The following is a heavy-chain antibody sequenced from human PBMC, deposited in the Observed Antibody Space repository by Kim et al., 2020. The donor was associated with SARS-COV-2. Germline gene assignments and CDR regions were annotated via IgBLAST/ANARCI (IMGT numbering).Heavy chain of an antibody. V-gene: IGHV4-39*01. CDR2: IYYSGST. Sequence: SETLSLTCTVSGGSISSSSYYWGWICQPPGKGLEWIGNIYYSGSTYYNPSLKSRVTISVDTSKNQFSLKLSSVTAADTAVYYCARHRGYKEAPIDYWGQGTLVTVSS. D-gene: IGHD5-18*01. J-gene: IGHJ4*02. CDR3: ARHRGYKEAPIDY. CDR1: GGSISSSSYY.